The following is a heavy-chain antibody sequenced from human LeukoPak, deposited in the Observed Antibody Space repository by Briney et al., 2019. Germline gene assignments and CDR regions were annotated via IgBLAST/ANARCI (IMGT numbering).Heavy chain of an antibody. D-gene: IGHD1-26*01. CDR3: GRVVSGSYYHLDY. Sequence: ASVKVSCKASGYTFTNYGITWVRHAPGQGLEWMGWISVYNGNTAYTHSLQGKVTMITDTSTSTVYMELRSLRSDDTAMYYCGRVVSGSYYHLDYWGQGTLVTVSS. CDR1: GYTFTNYG. J-gene: IGHJ4*02. CDR2: ISVYNGNT. V-gene: IGHV1-18*01.